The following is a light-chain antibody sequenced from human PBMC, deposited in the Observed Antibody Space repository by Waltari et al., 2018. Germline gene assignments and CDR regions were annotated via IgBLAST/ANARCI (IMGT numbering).Light chain of an antibody. J-gene: IGKJ4*01. CDR1: QILGSRY. Sequence: ILLTQSPGTLSLSPGERATLFCRAAQILGSRYLAWYQQKPGQSPRLLIYGAFTRATGTPDRFSGGGSGTDFTLTISRLEPEDFAVYYCQEFGGSFGGGTKVE. V-gene: IGKV3-20*01. CDR2: GAF. CDR3: QEFGGS.